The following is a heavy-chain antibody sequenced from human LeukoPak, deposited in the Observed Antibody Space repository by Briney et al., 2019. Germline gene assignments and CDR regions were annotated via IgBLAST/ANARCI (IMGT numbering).Heavy chain of an antibody. J-gene: IGHJ3*02. D-gene: IGHD6-13*01. V-gene: IGHV3-21*06. CDR2: ISSTSNHR. CDR3: ATRVTADSYEAFDI. CDR1: GSRFRSFR. Sequence: GRSLRLSSAASGSRFRSFRMTSVRQAPGKGLEWVAAISSTSNHRYHADSVKGRFSISRDNDKNSLLLEMNILRDEDTALYYCATRVTADSYEAFDIWGQGTMLTVSS.